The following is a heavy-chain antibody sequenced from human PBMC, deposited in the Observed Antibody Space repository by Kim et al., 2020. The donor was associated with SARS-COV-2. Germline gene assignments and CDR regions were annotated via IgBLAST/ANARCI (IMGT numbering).Heavy chain of an antibody. J-gene: IGHJ6*02. V-gene: IGHV3-23*01. D-gene: IGHD1-7*01. CDR2: IGTNT. Sequence: GGSLRLSCAASGFTFSNSAMSWVRQAPGKGLEWVSTIGTNTYYADSVKGRFAIFRDTSKNTLYLQNNSLRAEDTAVYFCARTSHMDVGGQVNTVTVSS. CDR3: ARTSHMDV. CDR1: GFTFSNSA.